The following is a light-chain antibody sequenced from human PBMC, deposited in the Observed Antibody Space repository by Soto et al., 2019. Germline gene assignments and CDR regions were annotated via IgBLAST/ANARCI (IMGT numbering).Light chain of an antibody. J-gene: IGLJ1*01. V-gene: IGLV2-14*01. Sequence: QSALTQPASGSGSPGQSSTISCTGTSSDVGGYNYVSWYQQHPGKAPKLMIYDVSNRPSGASNRFSGSKSGNTASLTISGLQAEDEADYYCSSYTSSSAYVFGTGTKVTVL. CDR3: SSYTSSSAYV. CDR1: SSDVGGYNY. CDR2: DVS.